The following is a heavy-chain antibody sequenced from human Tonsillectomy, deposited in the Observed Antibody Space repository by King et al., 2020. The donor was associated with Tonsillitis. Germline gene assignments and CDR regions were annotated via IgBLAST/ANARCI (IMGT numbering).Heavy chain of an antibody. J-gene: IGHJ4*02. V-gene: IGHV4-38-2*02. CDR2: IFHSGST. CDR1: GYSITSGSY. CDR3: ARVYYDFWSGYYFFDY. D-gene: IGHD3-3*01. Sequence: QLQESDPGLVKPSETLSLTCTVSGYSITSGSYWGWIRQPPGKGLEWIGSIFHSGSTSYNPSLKSRVTISVDTSKNQFSLKLGSVTAADTAVYYCARVYYDFWSGYYFFDYWGQGTLVTVSS.